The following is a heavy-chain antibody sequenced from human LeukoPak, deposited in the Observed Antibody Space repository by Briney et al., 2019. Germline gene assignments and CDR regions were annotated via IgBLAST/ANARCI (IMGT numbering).Heavy chain of an antibody. J-gene: IGHJ6*03. CDR1: GGSISSSSYY. V-gene: IGHV4-39*01. D-gene: IGHD3-22*01. CDR2: IYYSGST. CDR3: ARTYDSSGYYYYMDV. Sequence: NSSETLSLTCTVSGGSISSSSYYWGWIRQPPGKGLEWIGSIYYSGSTYYNPSLKSRVTISVDTSKNQFPLKLSSVTAADTAVYYCARTYDSSGYYYYMDVWGKGTTVTVSS.